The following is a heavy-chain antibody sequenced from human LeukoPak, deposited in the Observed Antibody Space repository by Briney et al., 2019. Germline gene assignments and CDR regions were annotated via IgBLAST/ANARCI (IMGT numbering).Heavy chain of an antibody. D-gene: IGHD2-2*01. CDR1: GYTFTSYA. Sequence: ASVKVSCKASGYTFTSYAMNWVRQAPGQGLEWMGWINTNTGNPTYAQGFTGRFVFSLDTSVSTAYLQISSLKAEDTAVYYCASDIVVVPDRPRSWYYYYYYGMDVWGQGTTVTVSS. CDR3: ASDIVVVPDRPRSWYYYYYYGMDV. CDR2: INTNTGNP. V-gene: IGHV7-4-1*02. J-gene: IGHJ6*02.